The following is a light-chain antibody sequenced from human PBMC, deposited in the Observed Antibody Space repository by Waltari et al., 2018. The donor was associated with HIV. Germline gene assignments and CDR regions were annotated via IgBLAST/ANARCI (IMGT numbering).Light chain of an antibody. V-gene: IGLV2-14*03. CDR3: ASFTGDNTVM. CDR1: DSDFGLYNF. Sequence: AVTQPASVSGLPGQSTTISCTGGDSDFGLYNFVSWYQQHSGNPPKLILYDVDSRASGVSGRLSGSMSGNTASLTISGLRAEDEAHYYCASFTGDNTVMFGGGTEVTVL. J-gene: IGLJ3*02. CDR2: DVD.